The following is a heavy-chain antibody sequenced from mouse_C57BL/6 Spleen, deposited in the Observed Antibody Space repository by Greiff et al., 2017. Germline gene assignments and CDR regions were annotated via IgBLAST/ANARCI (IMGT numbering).Heavy chain of an antibody. CDR2: IYPGDGDT. J-gene: IGHJ2*01. V-gene: IGHV1-82*01. Sequence: QVQLQQSGPELVKPGASVKISCKASGYAFSSSWMNWVKQRPGKGLEWIGRIYPGDGDTNYNGKFKGKATLTADKSSSTAYMQLRSLTSEDSAVYFCARGGDGSSFDYWGQGTTLTVSS. CDR3: ARGGDGSSFDY. CDR1: GYAFSSSW. D-gene: IGHD1-1*01.